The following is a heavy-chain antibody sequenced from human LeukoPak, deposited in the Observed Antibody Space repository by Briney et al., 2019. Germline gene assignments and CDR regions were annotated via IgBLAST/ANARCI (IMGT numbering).Heavy chain of an antibody. J-gene: IGHJ5*02. CDR2: IYTSGST. V-gene: IGHV4-4*07. Sequence: SETLSLTCTVSGYSISSGYYWGWIRQPAGKGLEWIGRIYTSGSTNYNPSLKSRVTMSVDTSKNQFSLKLSSVTAADTAVYYCARDCSQITMVRGVIIPTDWFDPWGQGTLVTVSS. CDR1: GYSISSGYY. D-gene: IGHD3-10*01. CDR3: ARDCSQITMVRGVIIPTDWFDP.